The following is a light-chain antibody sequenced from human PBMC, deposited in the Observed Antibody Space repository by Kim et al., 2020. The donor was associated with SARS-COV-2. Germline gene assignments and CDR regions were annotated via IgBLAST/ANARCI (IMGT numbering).Light chain of an antibody. CDR2: DEG. CDR1: NIGSKR. CDR3: QVWDSSSDQVV. J-gene: IGLJ2*01. V-gene: IGLV3-21*03. Sequence: SYELTQPPSVSVAPGKMATITCGGNNIGSKRVYWYQQRPGQAPVVVVYDEGDRPSGTPERVSGSNSGNTATLTIRRVEAGDEADYYCQVWDSSSDQVVFGGGTQLTVL.